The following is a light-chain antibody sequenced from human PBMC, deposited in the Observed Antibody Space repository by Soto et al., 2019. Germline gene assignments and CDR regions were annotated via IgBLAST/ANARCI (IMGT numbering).Light chain of an antibody. Sequence: EIELTQSPGILSSSVGDRATLSCRASQSVSSSYSAWYQQKPGEAHSLLIYAASSRATGLPDMFSGSGSGTDFTLTISRLEPEDFAVYYFHQYSSSPPFTFGHGTKVEIK. CDR3: HQYSSSPPFT. CDR2: AAS. V-gene: IGKV3-20*01. J-gene: IGKJ2*01. CDR1: QSVSSSY.